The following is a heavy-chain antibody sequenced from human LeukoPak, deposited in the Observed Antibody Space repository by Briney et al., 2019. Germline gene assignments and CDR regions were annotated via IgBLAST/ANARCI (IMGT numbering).Heavy chain of an antibody. CDR1: VFSISSYY. CDR3: ARDYRGFTPGWFDD. Sequence: SETLSLTCTVSVFSISSYYWSCFRNSPAKGLDWIGYVYDSGSTNYNPSLWRRVTISMDTSKNQFSLKLSSVTAADTAVYFCARDYRGFTPGWFDDWGQGTLVTVSS. J-gene: IGHJ4*02. V-gene: IGHV4-59*01. CDR2: VYDSGST. D-gene: IGHD3-16*02.